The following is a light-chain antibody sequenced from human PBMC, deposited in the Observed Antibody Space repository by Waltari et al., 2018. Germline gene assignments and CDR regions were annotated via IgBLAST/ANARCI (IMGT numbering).Light chain of an antibody. V-gene: IGKV4-1*01. Sequence: DIVMTQSPDSLAVSLGERATNNCKSSQSVLYSSNNKNYFAWYQQKPGQPPKLLIYWASTRESGVPDRFSGSGYGTDFTLTVSSLQAEDVAVYYCQQYCSTALTFGGGTKVEIK. J-gene: IGKJ4*01. CDR3: QQYCSTALT. CDR2: WAS. CDR1: QSVLYSSNNKNY.